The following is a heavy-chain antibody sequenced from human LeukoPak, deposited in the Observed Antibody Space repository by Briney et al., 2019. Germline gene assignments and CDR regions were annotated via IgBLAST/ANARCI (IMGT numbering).Heavy chain of an antibody. CDR1: GFTFSSYE. J-gene: IGHJ6*02. CDR3: ARDRFLEHPTSYYYYYGMDV. D-gene: IGHD3-3*01. V-gene: IGHV3-48*03. CDR2: ISSSGSTI. Sequence: PGGSLRLSCAASGFTFSSYEMNWVRQAPGKGLEWVSYISSSGSTIYYADSVKGRFTISRDNAKNSLYLQMNSLRAEDTAVYYCARDRFLEHPTSYYYYYGMDVWGQGTTVTASS.